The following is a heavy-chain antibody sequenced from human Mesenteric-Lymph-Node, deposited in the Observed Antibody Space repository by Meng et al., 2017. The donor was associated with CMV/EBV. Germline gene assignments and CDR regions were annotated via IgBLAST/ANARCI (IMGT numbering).Heavy chain of an antibody. CDR2: ISVYNGNT. Sequence: ASVKVSCKASGYSFITHGICWVRQAPGQGLEWMGWISVYNGNTNYEQKFQGRVTMTTDTSTSTAYMEVRSLRSDHTAVYYCARSGNRGFRGYDPLGGHYYHYGMDVWGQGTTVTVSS. V-gene: IGHV1-18*01. CDR1: GYSFITHG. J-gene: IGHJ6*02. CDR3: ARSGNRGFRGYDPLGGHYYHYGMDV. D-gene: IGHD5-12*01.